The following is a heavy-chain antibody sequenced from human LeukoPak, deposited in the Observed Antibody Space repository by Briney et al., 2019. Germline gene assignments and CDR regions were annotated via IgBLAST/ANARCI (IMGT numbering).Heavy chain of an antibody. J-gene: IGHJ4*02. D-gene: IGHD3-9*01. CDR3: AKCQAPYDILTGSFY. CDR1: GFTFSSYA. Sequence: GGSLRLSCAASGFTFSSYAMSWVRQAPGEGLEWVSAISGSGGSTYYADSVKGRFTISRDNSKNTLYLEMNSLRAEDTAVYYCAKCQAPYDILTGSFYWGQGTLVTVSS. CDR2: ISGSGGST. V-gene: IGHV3-23*01.